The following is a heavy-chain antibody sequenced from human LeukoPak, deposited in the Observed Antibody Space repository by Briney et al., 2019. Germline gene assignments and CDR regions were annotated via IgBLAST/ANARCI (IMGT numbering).Heavy chain of an antibody. V-gene: IGHV4-39*01. D-gene: IGHD3-3*01. J-gene: IGHJ4*02. CDR1: GGSISSHS. CDR3: ARLPLSMSGCPPDY. Sequence: SETLSLTCTVSGGSISSHSWGWIRQSPGKGLEWIGSIYYSGKTYYNPSVKSRVTMSADTSKNQFSLNLSSVTAADTAVYYCARLPLSMSGCPPDYWGQGTLVIVSS. CDR2: IYYSGKT.